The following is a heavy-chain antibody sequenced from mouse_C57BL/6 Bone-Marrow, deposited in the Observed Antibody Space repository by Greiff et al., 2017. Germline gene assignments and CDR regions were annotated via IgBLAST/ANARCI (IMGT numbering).Heavy chain of an antibody. V-gene: IGHV1-9*01. J-gene: IGHJ2*01. CDR1: GYKFTGYW. CDR2: ILPGSGSP. D-gene: IGHD1-1*01. Sequence: QVQLQQSGAELMKPGASVKLSCKATGYKFTGYWIEWVKQRPGHGLEWIGEILPGSGSPNYNAKFKGKATFTADTSSNTAYMQLSSLTTEDSAIYYCARCHYDSSWCYFDYWGQGTTLTVAS. CDR3: ARCHYDSSWCYFDY.